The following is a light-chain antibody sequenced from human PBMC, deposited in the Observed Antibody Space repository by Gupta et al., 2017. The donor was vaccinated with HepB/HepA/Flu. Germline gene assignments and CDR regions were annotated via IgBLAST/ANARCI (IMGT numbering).Light chain of an antibody. CDR2: AAS. V-gene: IGKV3-20*01. CDR1: QRVSGNY. CDR3: QQEGSSVYT. J-gene: IGKJ2*01. Sequence: EVVLTQSPGTLSFSPGERATLSCGASQRVSGNYLAWYQQKSGQAPRLLIYAASRRATGIPDRFSGSGSGTDFTLTISRLEPEDFAVYCCQQEGSSVYTFGQWTKVEIK.